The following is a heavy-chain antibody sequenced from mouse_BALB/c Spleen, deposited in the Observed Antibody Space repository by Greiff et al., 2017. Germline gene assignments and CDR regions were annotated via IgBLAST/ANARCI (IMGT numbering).Heavy chain of an antibody. CDR2: IRLKSNNYAT. CDR3: TRNGARATFYAMDY. D-gene: IGHD3-1*01. V-gene: IGHV6-6*02. CDR1: GFTFSNYW. Sequence: EVQGVESGGGLVQPGGSMKLSCVASGFTFSNYWMNWVRQSPEKGLEWVAEIRLKSNNYATHYAESVKGRFTISRDDSKSSVYLQMNNLRAEDTGIYYCTRNGARATFYAMDYWGQGTSVTVSS. J-gene: IGHJ4*01.